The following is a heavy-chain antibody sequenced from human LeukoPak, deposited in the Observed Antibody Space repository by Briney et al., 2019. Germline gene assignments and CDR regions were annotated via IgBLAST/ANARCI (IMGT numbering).Heavy chain of an antibody. V-gene: IGHV1-2*02. J-gene: IGHJ4*02. D-gene: IGHD6-13*01. Sequence: ASVKVSCKASGYTFTGYYMHWVRQAPGQGLEWMGWINPNSGGTNYAQKFQGRVTMTRDTPISTAYMELSRLRSDDTAVYYCARATKNREQQLAKNYYFDYWGQGTLVTVSS. CDR2: INPNSGGT. CDR1: GYTFTGYY. CDR3: ARATKNREQQLAKNYYFDY.